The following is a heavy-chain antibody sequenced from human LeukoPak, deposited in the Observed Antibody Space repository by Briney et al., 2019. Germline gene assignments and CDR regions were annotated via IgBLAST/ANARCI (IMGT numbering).Heavy chain of an antibody. J-gene: IGHJ4*03. D-gene: IGHD6-13*01. CDR3: ARIGYSSSCFDY. CDR1: GFTVSSNY. CDR2: IKQDGSEK. V-gene: IGHV3-7*01. Sequence: GGSLRLSCAASGFTVSSNYMSWVRQAPGKGLEWVANIKQDGSEKHYVDSMKGRFTISRDNAKNSLYLQMNSLRAEDTAAYYCARIGYSSSCFDYWGQGTLVTVSS.